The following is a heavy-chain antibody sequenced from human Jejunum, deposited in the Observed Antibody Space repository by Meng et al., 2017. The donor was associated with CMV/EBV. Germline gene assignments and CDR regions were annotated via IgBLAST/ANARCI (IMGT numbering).Heavy chain of an antibody. J-gene: IGHJ5*02. CDR3: ARSVARYNWFDP. CDR2: ITQDGSDK. V-gene: IGHV3-7*01. Sequence: ASSGSTFNNAWMSWVRPAPGKGLEWVANITQDGSDKYYVDSVKGRFTISRDNAKTSLYLQMNSLRCEDTAVYYCARSVARYNWFDPWRQGTLVTVSS. CDR1: GSTFNNAW. D-gene: IGHD2-21*01.